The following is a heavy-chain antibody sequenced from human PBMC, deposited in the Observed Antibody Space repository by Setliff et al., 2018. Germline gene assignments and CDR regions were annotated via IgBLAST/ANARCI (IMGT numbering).Heavy chain of an antibody. CDR2: INPNSGGT. D-gene: IGHD3-3*01. V-gene: IGHV1-2*06. J-gene: IGHJ4*02. CDR1: GYTFTGYY. Sequence: ASVKVSCKSSGYTFTGYYMHWVRQAPGQGLEWMGRINPNSGGTNYAQKFQGRVTMTRDTSISTAYMELSRLRSDDTAVYYCARGPFLEWLLYFDYWGQGTLVTVSS. CDR3: ARGPFLEWLLYFDY.